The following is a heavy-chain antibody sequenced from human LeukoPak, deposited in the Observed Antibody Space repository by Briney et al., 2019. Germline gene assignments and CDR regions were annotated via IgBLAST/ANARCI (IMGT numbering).Heavy chain of an antibody. CDR3: ARDRYYYGSGSYSYFDY. Sequence: PSETLSLTCTVSGGSISSYYWSWIRQPPGKGLEWTGYIYYSGSTNYNPSLKSRVTISVATSKNQFSLKLSSVTAADTAVYYCARDRYYYGSGSYSYFDYWGQGTLVTDSS. D-gene: IGHD3-10*01. CDR2: IYYSGST. V-gene: IGHV4-59*01. CDR1: GGSISSYY. J-gene: IGHJ4*02.